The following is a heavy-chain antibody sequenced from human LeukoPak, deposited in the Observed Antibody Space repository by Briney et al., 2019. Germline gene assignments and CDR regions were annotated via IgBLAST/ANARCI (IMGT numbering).Heavy chain of an antibody. CDR3: ATTAPHGGDWVLFGDYDY. Sequence: SSETLSLTCTVSGGSISSGGYYWSWIRQHPGKGLEWIGYIYYSRSTYYNPSLKSRVTISVDTSKNQFSLKLSSVTAADTAMYYCATTAPHGGDWVLFGDYDYWGQGTLVTVSS. D-gene: IGHD2-21*02. V-gene: IGHV4-31*03. CDR1: GGSISSGGYY. CDR2: IYYSRST. J-gene: IGHJ4*02.